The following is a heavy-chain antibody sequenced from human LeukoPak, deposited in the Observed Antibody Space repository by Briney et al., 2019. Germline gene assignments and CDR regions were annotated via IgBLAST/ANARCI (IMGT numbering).Heavy chain of an antibody. CDR1: GDSISSYY. CDR2: IFYSGST. J-gene: IGHJ4*02. V-gene: IGHV4-59*08. Sequence: SETLSLTCTVSGDSISSYYWGWIRQPPGKGLEWIGYIFYSGSTSYNPSLKSRVTLSVDTSKNQFSLKLNSVTAADTAVYYCARSQYFYDAAHDSWGQGTLVTVSS. D-gene: IGHD3-22*01. CDR3: ARSQYFYDAAHDS.